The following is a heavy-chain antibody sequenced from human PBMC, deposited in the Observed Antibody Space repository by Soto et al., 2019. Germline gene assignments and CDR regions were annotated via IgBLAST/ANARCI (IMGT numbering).Heavy chain of an antibody. D-gene: IGHD1-1*01. CDR1: GGSFSGYY. Sequence: PSETLSLTCAVYGGSFSGYYWSWIRQPPGKGLEWIGEINHSGSTNYNPSLKSRVTISVDTSKNQFSLKLSSVTAADTAVYYCARWGTGTWFDYWGQGTLVTVSS. CDR3: ARWGTGTWFDY. J-gene: IGHJ4*02. CDR2: INHSGST. V-gene: IGHV4-34*01.